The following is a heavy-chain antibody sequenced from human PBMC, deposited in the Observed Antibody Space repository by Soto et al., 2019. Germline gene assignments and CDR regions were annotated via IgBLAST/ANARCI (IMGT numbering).Heavy chain of an antibody. V-gene: IGHV3-73*01. CDR1: GFTFSGSA. CDR2: IRSKANSYAT. Sequence: GSLRLSCAASGFTFSGSAMHWVRQASGKGLEWVGRIRSKANSYATAYAASVKGRFTISRDDSKNTAYLQMNSLKTEDTAVYYCTRQTGNILNFDYCGQGTLVTVS. J-gene: IGHJ4*02. D-gene: IGHD3-9*01. CDR3: TRQTGNILNFDY.